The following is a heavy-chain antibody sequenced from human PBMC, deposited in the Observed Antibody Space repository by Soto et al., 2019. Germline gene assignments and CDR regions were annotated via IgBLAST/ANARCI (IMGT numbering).Heavy chain of an antibody. CDR1: GYDFNDYY. V-gene: IGHV1-2*04. CDR2: INPNTGGA. CDR3: PRDLEGDFYFDY. J-gene: IGHJ4*02. D-gene: IGHD3-3*01. Sequence: QVQLVQSGPEGKQPGASVKVSGEASGYDFNDYYSHWVRRAPGQGLEWLGWINPNTGGASYAQDSQDWVTLTKDSSLNASFLELLRLRSDCASVDYCPRDLEGDFYFDYWGQGALVTVSS.